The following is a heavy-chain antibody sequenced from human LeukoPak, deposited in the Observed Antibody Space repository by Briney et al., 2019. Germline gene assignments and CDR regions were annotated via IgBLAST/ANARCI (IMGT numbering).Heavy chain of an antibody. CDR2: INWNGGST. Sequence: PGGSLRLSCAASGFTFDDYGMSWVRQAPGKGLEWVSGINWNGGSTGYADSVKGRFTISRGNAKNSLYLQMNSLRAEDTALYYCARARNYYDSSGYDSWGQGTLVTVSS. J-gene: IGHJ4*02. D-gene: IGHD3-22*01. CDR1: GFTFDDYG. CDR3: ARARNYYDSSGYDS. V-gene: IGHV3-20*04.